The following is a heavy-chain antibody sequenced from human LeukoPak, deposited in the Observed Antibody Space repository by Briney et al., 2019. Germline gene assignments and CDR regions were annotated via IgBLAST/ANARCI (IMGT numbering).Heavy chain of an antibody. J-gene: IGHJ5*02. V-gene: IGHV4-34*01. CDR1: GGSCDDCY. CDR2: IHPHGIF. D-gene: IGHD5-24*01. Sequence: SETLSLTCDVSGGSCDDCYCSWIRQPPGKGLEWIGEIHPHGIFYYNSSLMSRVTISIDTSKSQFSLRLTSVTAADTAFYYCARGRDRSKAGDLWGQGSLVTVSS. CDR3: ARGRDRSKAGDL.